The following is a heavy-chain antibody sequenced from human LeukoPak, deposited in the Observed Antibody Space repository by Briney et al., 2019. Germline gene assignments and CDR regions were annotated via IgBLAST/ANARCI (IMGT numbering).Heavy chain of an antibody. CDR3: ARSRNSGLWFGELLRYYYYMDV. CDR2: ISAYNGNT. V-gene: IGHV1-18*01. D-gene: IGHD3-10*01. CDR1: GYTFTSYG. Sequence: ASVKVSCKASGYTFTSYGISWVRQAPGQGLEWMGWISAYNGNTNYAQKLQGRVTMTTDTSTSTADMELRSLRSDDTAVYYCARSRNSGLWFGELLRYYYYMDVWGKGTTVTVSS. J-gene: IGHJ6*03.